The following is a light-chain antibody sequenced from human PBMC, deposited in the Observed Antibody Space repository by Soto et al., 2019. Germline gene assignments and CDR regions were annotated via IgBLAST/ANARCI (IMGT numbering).Light chain of an antibody. J-gene: IGLJ7*01. CDR3: AAWDDSLNVAV. V-gene: IGLV1-36*01. Sequence: QSVLTQPPSVSEAPRQRVTISCSGSTSNVGNNAASWYQQVPGKAPKLLMYYDDVLPSGVSDRFSGSKSGTSASLAISGLQSEDEADYYCAAWDDSLNVAVFGGGTQLTVL. CDR1: TSNVGNNA. CDR2: YDD.